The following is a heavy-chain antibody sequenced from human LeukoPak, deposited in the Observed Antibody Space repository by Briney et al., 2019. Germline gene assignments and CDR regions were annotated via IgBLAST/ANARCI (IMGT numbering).Heavy chain of an antibody. Sequence: GGSLRLSCAASGFTFSSYGMHWVRQAPGKGLEWVALISYDGTYKYYADSVKGRFTISRDNSENTLYLQMNSLRTEDTALYYCAKDRGGMATTAAFDYWGQGTLVTVSS. CDR2: ISYDGTYK. D-gene: IGHD5-24*01. CDR3: AKDRGGMATTAAFDY. V-gene: IGHV3-30*18. J-gene: IGHJ4*02. CDR1: GFTFSSYG.